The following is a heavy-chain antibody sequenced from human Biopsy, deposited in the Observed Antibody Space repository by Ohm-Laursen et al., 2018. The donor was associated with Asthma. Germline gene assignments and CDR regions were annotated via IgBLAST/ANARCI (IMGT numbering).Heavy chain of an antibody. CDR1: GFRFPIYG. Sequence: SLRLSCTASGFRFPIYGMHWVRQGPGKGLEWVALISSDVREWYADSVKGRFTIPRDNSKNTLDLQMNSLRGDDTAVYYCVRWRSGYPDHYSDFWGLGTLVTVSS. CDR3: VRWRSGYPDHYSDF. J-gene: IGHJ4*02. D-gene: IGHD2-21*01. CDR2: ISSDVRE. V-gene: IGHV3-30*03.